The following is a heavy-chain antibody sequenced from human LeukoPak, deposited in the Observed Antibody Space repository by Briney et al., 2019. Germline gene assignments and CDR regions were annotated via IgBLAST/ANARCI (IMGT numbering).Heavy chain of an antibody. V-gene: IGHV3-23*01. Sequence: PGGSLRLSCAASGFTFSTYNMNWVRQAPGKGLEWVSAISGSGGSTYYADSVKGRFTISRDNSKNTLYLQMNSLRAEDTAVYYCAKTYYYGSGSPYYFDYWGQGTLVTVSS. CDR2: ISGSGGST. CDR1: GFTFSTYN. D-gene: IGHD3-10*01. CDR3: AKTYYYGSGSPYYFDY. J-gene: IGHJ4*02.